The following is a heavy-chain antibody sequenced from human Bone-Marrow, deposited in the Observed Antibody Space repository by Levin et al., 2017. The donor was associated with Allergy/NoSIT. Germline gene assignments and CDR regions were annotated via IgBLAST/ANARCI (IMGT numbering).Heavy chain of an antibody. CDR2: ISSGSSSI. V-gene: IGHV3-48*01. CDR1: GFKFNTYS. CDR3: ARDFSSSGQSYYIDY. Sequence: QPGGSLRLSCAASGFKFNTYSMNWVRQAPGKGLEWISFISSGSSSIYYADSVKGRFTISRDNAKNTVFLQMNSLRVDDTAVYFCARDFSSSGQSYYIDYWGQGNLVTVSS. D-gene: IGHD6-6*01. J-gene: IGHJ4*02.